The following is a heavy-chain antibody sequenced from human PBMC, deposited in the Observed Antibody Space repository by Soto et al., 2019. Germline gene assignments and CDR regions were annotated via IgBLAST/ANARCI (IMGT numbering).Heavy chain of an antibody. J-gene: IGHJ4*02. V-gene: IGHV2-5*02. Sequence: QITLKESGPTLVKPTQTLTMTCTVSGFSVSTRGVGVGWIRQPPGKALEWVALIYWDGDDRYSPSLKSRLTITKDTAKNLVVLTMTNMDPADTATYYLARQQSGGRYFDYWGQGSLVTVSS. CDR3: ARQQSGGRYFDY. CDR2: IYWDGDD. D-gene: IGHD3-10*01. CDR1: GFSVSTRGVG.